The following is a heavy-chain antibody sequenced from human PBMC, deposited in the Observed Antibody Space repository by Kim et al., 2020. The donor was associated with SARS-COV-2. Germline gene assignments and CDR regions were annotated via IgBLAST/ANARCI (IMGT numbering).Heavy chain of an antibody. CDR1: GGSISSYY. CDR2: IYYSGST. CDR3: ARDRGSSGWCFDY. J-gene: IGHJ4*02. V-gene: IGHV4-59*13. Sequence: SETLSLTCTVSGGSISSYYWSWIRQPPGKGLEWIGYIYYSGSTNYNPSLKSRVTISVDTSKNQFSLKLSSVTAADTALYYCARDRGSSGWCFDYWGQGTL. D-gene: IGHD6-19*01.